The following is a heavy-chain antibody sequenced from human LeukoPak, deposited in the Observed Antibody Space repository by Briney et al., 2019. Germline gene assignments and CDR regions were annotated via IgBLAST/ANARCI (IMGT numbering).Heavy chain of an antibody. Sequence: SETLSLTCTVSGGSISSYYWSWIRQPPGKGLEWIGYIYYTGSTNYNPSLKSRVAISVDTSKNQFSLKLTSVTAADTAVYYCARGDVLLWLGELLSGWFDSWGQGTLVTVS. V-gene: IGHV4-59*01. CDR2: IYYTGST. CDR1: GGSISSYY. CDR3: ARGDVLLWLGELLSGWFDS. D-gene: IGHD3-10*01. J-gene: IGHJ5*01.